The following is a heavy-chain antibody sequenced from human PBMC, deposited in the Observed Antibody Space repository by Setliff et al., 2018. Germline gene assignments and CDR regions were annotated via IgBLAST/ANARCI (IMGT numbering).Heavy chain of an antibody. Sequence: LSLTCAVSGGSISSSNWWSWVRQPPGKGLEWIGEISHSGSTNHNPSLKSRVTISVDTSKNQFSLNLSSVTAADTAVYYCARAKTRILGVWGKGTTVTVSS. CDR3: ARAKTRILGV. J-gene: IGHJ6*04. D-gene: IGHD2-15*01. CDR1: GGSISSSNW. V-gene: IGHV4-4*02. CDR2: ISHSGST.